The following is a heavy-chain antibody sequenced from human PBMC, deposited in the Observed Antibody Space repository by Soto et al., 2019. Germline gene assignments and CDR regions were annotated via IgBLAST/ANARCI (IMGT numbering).Heavy chain of an antibody. CDR3: ARVAVAGTRVDY. D-gene: IGHD6-19*01. V-gene: IGHV4-30-2*01. J-gene: IGHJ4*02. Sequence: SETLSLTCAVSGGSISSGGYSWSWIRQPPGKGLEWIGYIYHSGSTNYNPSLKSRVTISVDTSKNQFSLKLSSVTAADTAVYYCARVAVAGTRVDYWGQGTLVTVSS. CDR1: GGSISSGGYS. CDR2: IYHSGST.